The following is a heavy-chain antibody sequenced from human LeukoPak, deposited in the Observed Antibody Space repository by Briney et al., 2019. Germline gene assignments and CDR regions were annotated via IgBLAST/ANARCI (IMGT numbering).Heavy chain of an antibody. D-gene: IGHD3-22*01. CDR1: GFTFSDAW. Sequence: GGSLRLSCAVSGFTFSDAWIHWVRQAPGKGLEWVSAISGSGGSTYYADSVKGRFTISRDNSKNTLYLQMNSLRAEDTAVYYCAKDRRDGSGYYYGLGGYWGQGTLVTVSS. V-gene: IGHV3-23*01. J-gene: IGHJ4*02. CDR2: ISGSGGST. CDR3: AKDRRDGSGYYYGLGGY.